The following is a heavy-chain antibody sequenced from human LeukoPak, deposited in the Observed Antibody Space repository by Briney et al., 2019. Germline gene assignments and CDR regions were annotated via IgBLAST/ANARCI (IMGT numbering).Heavy chain of an antibody. CDR3: ARQYNWNDYFDY. D-gene: IGHD1-1*01. CDR1: GYSINSGYY. V-gene: IGHV4-38-2*02. CDR2: IYHSGST. J-gene: IGHJ4*02. Sequence: SETLSLTCTVSGYSINSGYYWGWIRQPPGKGLEWIGSIYHSGSTYYNPSPKSRVTISVDTSKNQFSLKLSSVTAADTAVYYCARQYNWNDYFDYWGQGTLVTVSS.